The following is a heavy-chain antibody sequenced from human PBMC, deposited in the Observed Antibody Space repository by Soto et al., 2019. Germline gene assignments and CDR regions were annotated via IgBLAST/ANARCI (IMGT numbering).Heavy chain of an antibody. CDR2: IYQTGST. J-gene: IGHJ5*02. D-gene: IGHD3-16*01. CDR3: ARVWGALAPIAGWFGP. CDR1: NGSITSGNW. Sequence: QVQLQESGPGLVKPSGTLSLTCAVSNGSITSGNWWSWVRQPPGKGLEWIGDIYQTGSTNYNPSLRSRVISSVDKSKNNSSLSLSSVTAADTAVYFCARVWGALAPIAGWFGPWGRGILVTVSS. V-gene: IGHV4-4*02.